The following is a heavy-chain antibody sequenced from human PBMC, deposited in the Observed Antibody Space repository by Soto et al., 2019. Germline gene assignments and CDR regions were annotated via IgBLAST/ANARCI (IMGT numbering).Heavy chain of an antibody. V-gene: IGHV3-64D*06. CDR1: EFTFSSYA. CDR2: ISSNGGST. D-gene: IGHD3-10*01. CDR3: VKDRRYGAGIYTNYGMDV. Sequence: EVQLVESGGGLVQPGGSLRLSCSASEFTFSSYAMHWVRQAPGKGLEYVSAISSNGGSTHYADSVKGRFTISRDKSKSTLYLQMSSLRAEDTAVYYCVKDRRYGAGIYTNYGMDVWGQGTTVTVPS. J-gene: IGHJ6*02.